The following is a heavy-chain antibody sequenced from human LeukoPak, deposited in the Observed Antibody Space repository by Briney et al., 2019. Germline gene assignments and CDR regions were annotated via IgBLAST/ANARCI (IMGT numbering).Heavy chain of an antibody. CDR2: INPNSGGT. J-gene: IGHJ4*02. Sequence: ASVTVSCKASGYTFTGYYMHWVRQAPGQGLEWMGRINPNSGGTNYAQKFQGRVTMTRDTSIITAYMELSRLRSDDTAVYYCARGDNWNYLPQHAADYWGQGTLVTVSS. CDR3: ARGDNWNYLPQHAADY. V-gene: IGHV1-2*06. CDR1: GYTFTGYY. D-gene: IGHD1-7*01.